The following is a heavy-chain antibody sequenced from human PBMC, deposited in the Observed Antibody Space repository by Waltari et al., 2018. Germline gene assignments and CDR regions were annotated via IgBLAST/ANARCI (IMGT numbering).Heavy chain of an antibody. CDR1: GYSISSGYY. D-gene: IGHD6-13*01. J-gene: IGHJ6*03. Sequence: QVQLQESGPGLVKPSETLSLTCAVSGYSISSGYYWGWIRQPPGKGLEWIGNIYHSGSTHYNPSLKMRVTISVDTSKNQFSPKLSSVTAADTAVYYCARRAAITAAGPTYYMDVWGKGTTVTVSS. CDR2: IYHSGST. V-gene: IGHV4-38-2*01. CDR3: ARRAAITAAGPTYYMDV.